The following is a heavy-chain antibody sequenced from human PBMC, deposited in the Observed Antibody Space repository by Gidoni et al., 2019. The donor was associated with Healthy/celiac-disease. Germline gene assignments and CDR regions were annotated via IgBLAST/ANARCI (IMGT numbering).Heavy chain of an antibody. CDR1: GGSISSSRYY. V-gene: IGHV4-39*01. Sequence: QLQLQESGPGLVKPSETLSLTCTVSGGSISSSRYYWGWIRQPPGKGLEWIGSIYYSGSTYYNPSLKSRVTISVDTSKNQFSLKLSSVTAADTAVYYCARLPRSGYSNYVFFDYWGQGTLVTVSS. CDR3: ARLPRSGYSNYVFFDY. D-gene: IGHD4-4*01. CDR2: IYYSGST. J-gene: IGHJ4*02.